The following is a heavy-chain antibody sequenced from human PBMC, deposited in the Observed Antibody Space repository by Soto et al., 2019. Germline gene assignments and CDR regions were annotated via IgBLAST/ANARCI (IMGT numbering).Heavy chain of an antibody. Sequence: GXSXKVSFKATGYTXNGHYSDLVRQAPEQGPEWMGESVHESGATRYAQKCQGRVTMTRDTSITTVYMEPKNLRPDDTAVYYCGRGRSGQIVVFYWGQGTPGTVS. CDR1: GYTXNGHY. J-gene: IGHJ4*02. CDR3: GRGRSGQIVVFY. CDR2: SVHESGAT. D-gene: IGHD1-26*01. V-gene: IGHV1-2*02.